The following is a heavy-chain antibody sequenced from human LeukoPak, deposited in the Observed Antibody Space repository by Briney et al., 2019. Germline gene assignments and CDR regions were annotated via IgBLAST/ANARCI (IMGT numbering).Heavy chain of an antibody. Sequence: GGSLRLSCAASEFTFSSYAMHRVRQAPGKGLEYVSAISSNGGSTYYANSVKGRFTISRDNSKNTLYLQMGSLRAEDMAVYYCARDHSSSWSFDYWGQGTLVTVSS. J-gene: IGHJ4*02. CDR3: ARDHSSSWSFDY. CDR1: EFTFSSYA. CDR2: ISSNGGST. D-gene: IGHD6-6*01. V-gene: IGHV3-64*01.